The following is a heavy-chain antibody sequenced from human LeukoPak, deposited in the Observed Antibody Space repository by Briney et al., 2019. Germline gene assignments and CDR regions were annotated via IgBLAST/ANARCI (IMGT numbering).Heavy chain of an antibody. Sequence: PGGSLRLSCAASGFTFSSYWMTWVRHVPGKGLEWVARIKQDGSEKYYVDSVKGRFTISRDNTRNSLYLQMNSLRAEDTAVYYCARDPPRRFDPWGQGILVTVSS. CDR1: GFTFSSYW. CDR2: IKQDGSEK. CDR3: ARDPPRRFDP. V-gene: IGHV3-7*01. J-gene: IGHJ5*02.